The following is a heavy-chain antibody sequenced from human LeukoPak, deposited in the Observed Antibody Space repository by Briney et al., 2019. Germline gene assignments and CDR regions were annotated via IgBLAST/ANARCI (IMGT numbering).Heavy chain of an antibody. CDR2: IYPGDSDT. Sequence: GESLKISCKGSGYSFTSYWIGWVRQMPGKGLEWMGIIYPGDSDTRYSPSFQGQVTISADKSISTAYLQWSSLKASDTAMYYCAGAYSSGWYGSAFDIWGRGTMVTVSS. V-gene: IGHV5-51*01. CDR3: AGAYSSGWYGSAFDI. D-gene: IGHD6-19*01. CDR1: GYSFTSYW. J-gene: IGHJ3*02.